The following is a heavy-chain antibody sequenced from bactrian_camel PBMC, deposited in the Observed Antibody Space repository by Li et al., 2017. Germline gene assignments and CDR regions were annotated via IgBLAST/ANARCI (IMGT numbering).Heavy chain of an antibody. V-gene: IGHV3S53*01. Sequence: HVQLVESGGGSVQPGGSLRLSCAPSVGSFYCMGWYRQRPGKEREAVAAIDDVGSTSYANFAKGRFTISRDNAKNTLHLQMNNLKPEDAGTYYCAVAVRGMYGATWYCHNRDGIDYWGEGTQVTVS. CDR2: IDDVGST. D-gene: IGHD6*01. J-gene: IGHJ7*01. CDR1: VGSFYC.